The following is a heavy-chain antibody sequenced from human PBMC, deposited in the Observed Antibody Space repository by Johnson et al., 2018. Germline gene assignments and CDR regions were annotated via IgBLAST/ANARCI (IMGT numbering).Heavy chain of an antibody. V-gene: IGHV3-23*04. CDR1: GFAFSSYV. CDR2: ISGSGGST. J-gene: IGHJ6*03. CDR3: AKASNSSYYYLDV. Sequence: VQLVESGGGLVQPGGSLRPSCAASGFAFSSYVLHWVRRAPGKGPEWVSAISGSGGSTYYADSVKGQSTISSDNSKNTLYLQINSLRTEDTAVYYCAKASNSSYYYLDVWGKGTTVTVSS.